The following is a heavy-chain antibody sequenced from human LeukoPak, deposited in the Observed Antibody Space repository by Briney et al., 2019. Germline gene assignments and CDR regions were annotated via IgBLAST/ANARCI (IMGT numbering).Heavy chain of an antibody. Sequence: GGSLRLSCAASGFTFSNAWMNWVRQAPGKGLEWVSTISGSGANTYYADSVKGRFTISRDNSKNTLSLQMNSLRVEDTALYYCAKYSDSTGAHYFDYWGQGTLVTVS. CDR1: GFTFSNAW. J-gene: IGHJ4*02. D-gene: IGHD2/OR15-2a*01. CDR2: ISGSGANT. CDR3: AKYSDSTGAHYFDY. V-gene: IGHV3-23*01.